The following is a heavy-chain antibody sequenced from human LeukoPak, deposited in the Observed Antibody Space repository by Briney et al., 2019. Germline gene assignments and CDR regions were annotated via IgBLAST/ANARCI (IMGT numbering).Heavy chain of an antibody. CDR1: GFTFSSYS. Sequence: GGSLRLSCAASGFTFSSYSMNWVRQAPGKGLEWVSSISSSSSYIYYADSVKGRFTISRDNSKNTLYLQMNSLRAEDTAVYYCAKVIYDSSGYYFDYWGQGTLVTVSS. V-gene: IGHV3-21*04. CDR2: ISSSSSYI. D-gene: IGHD3-22*01. J-gene: IGHJ4*02. CDR3: AKVIYDSSGYYFDY.